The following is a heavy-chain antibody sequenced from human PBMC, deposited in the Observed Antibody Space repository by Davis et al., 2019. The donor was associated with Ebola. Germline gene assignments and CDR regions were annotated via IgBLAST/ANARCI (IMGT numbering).Heavy chain of an antibody. D-gene: IGHD3-3*01. CDR2: FYVGGAT. CDR3: AKDPFLEWLLLRGPWFDP. CDR1: GFTVSNFY. Sequence: GESLKISCAASGFTVSNFYMSWVRQTPGKGLEWVSVFYVGGATYYADSVRGRFTISRDNSKNTLYLQMNSLRAEDTAVYYCAKDPFLEWLLLRGPWFDPWGQGTLVTVSS. J-gene: IGHJ5*02. V-gene: IGHV3-53*01.